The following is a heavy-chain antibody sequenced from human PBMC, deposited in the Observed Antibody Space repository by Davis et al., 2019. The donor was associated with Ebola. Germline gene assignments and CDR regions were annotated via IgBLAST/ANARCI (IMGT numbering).Heavy chain of an antibody. V-gene: IGHV3-33*01. CDR3: ARGTTTVTTGWFDP. CDR1: GFTFSSYG. D-gene: IGHD4-17*01. Sequence: GESLKISCAASGFTFSSYGMHWVRQAPGKGLEWVAVIWYDGSNKYYADSVKGRFTISRDNSKNTLYLQMNSLRAEDTAVYYCARGTTTVTTGWFDPWGQGTLVTVSS. J-gene: IGHJ5*02. CDR2: IWYDGSNK.